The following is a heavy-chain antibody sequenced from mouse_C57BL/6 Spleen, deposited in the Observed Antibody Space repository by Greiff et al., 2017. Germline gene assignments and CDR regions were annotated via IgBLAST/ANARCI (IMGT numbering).Heavy chain of an antibody. J-gene: IGHJ2*01. D-gene: IGHD2-4*01. CDR2: IDPSDSDT. CDR1: GYTFTSYW. Sequence: QVQLQQPGAELVKPGASVKLSCKASGYTFTSYWMQWVNQRPGQGLEWIGEIDPSDSDTNYNQKFKGKATLTVDTSSSTAYMQLSSLTSEDSAVYYCARRNDYLYYFDYWGKGTTLTVSS. CDR3: ARRNDYLYYFDY. V-gene: IGHV1-50*01.